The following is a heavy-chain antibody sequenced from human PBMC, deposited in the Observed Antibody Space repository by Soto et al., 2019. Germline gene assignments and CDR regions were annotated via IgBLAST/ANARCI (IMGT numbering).Heavy chain of an antibody. CDR2: ISAGGDRV. J-gene: IGHJ4*02. V-gene: IGHV3-23*01. D-gene: IGHD1-1*01. CDR3: ATQDFRGTTGTT. CDR1: GFTFTTYA. Sequence: EVHLLESGGGLLKPGGSLRPSCSASGFTFTTYAMGWVRQAPGEGLEWVSLISAGGDRVYYAIAVMGRFTISRDNSKNTLYLQVNSLRAEDTAVYYCATQDFRGTTGTTWGQGTLVTVSS.